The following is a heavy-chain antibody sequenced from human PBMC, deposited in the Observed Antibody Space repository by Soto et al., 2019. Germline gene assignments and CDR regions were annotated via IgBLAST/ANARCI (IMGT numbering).Heavy chain of an antibody. CDR1: GDTFSFYT. Sequence: QVQLVQSGAELKKPGSSVKVSCKASGDTFSFYTINWVRQAPGLGLEWMGRVNPILSMSNYAQKFQGRVTITADNSTTTAYMELRSLRSEDTAFYYCATSYGSGYRAFDYWGQGALVTVSS. V-gene: IGHV1-69*02. CDR3: ATSYGSGYRAFDY. D-gene: IGHD3-10*01. CDR2: VNPILSMS. J-gene: IGHJ4*02.